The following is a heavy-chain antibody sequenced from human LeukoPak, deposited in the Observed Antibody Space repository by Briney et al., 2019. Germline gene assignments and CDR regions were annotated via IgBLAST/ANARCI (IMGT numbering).Heavy chain of an antibody. D-gene: IGHD2-2*01. CDR3: ARVAGYCSSTSNCYSDY. CDR1: GFNFNSKW. Sequence: GGSLRLSCATSGFNFNSKWMTWVRQAPGKGLEWVANINQDGSEKYHGDSVKGRFTISRDNAKSSLFLEMSSLRAEDTAVYYCARVAGYCSSTSNCYSDYWGQGTLVTVSS. CDR2: INQDGSEK. V-gene: IGHV3-7*01. J-gene: IGHJ4*02.